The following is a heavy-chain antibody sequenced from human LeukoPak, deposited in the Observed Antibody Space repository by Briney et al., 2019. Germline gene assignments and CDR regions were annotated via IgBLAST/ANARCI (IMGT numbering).Heavy chain of an antibody. CDR1: GYTFTSYG. CDR3: ANYDSSGYSSY. CDR2: ISAYNGNS. Sequence: ASVKVSCKASGYTFTSYGISWVRQAPGQGREWMGWISAYNGNSNYAQKLQGRVTMTTDTSTSTAYMELRSLRSDDTAVYYCANYDSSGYSSYWGQGTLVTVSS. V-gene: IGHV1-18*01. J-gene: IGHJ4*02. D-gene: IGHD3-22*01.